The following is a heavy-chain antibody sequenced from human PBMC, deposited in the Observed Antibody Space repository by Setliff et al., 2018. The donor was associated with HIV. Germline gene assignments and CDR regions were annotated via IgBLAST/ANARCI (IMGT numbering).Heavy chain of an antibody. D-gene: IGHD4-17*01. V-gene: IGHV3-74*01. CDR3: ARDDYGVNSLDY. CDR2: INTKGRGI. CDR1: GFTFSSYS. J-gene: IGHJ4*02. Sequence: PGGSLRLSCAASGFTFSSYSMNWVRQAPGKGLVHVSRINTKGRGITYADSVKGRFTISRDNAKNTVYLQMNSLRAEDTAVYYCARDDYGVNSLDYWGQGTLVTVSS.